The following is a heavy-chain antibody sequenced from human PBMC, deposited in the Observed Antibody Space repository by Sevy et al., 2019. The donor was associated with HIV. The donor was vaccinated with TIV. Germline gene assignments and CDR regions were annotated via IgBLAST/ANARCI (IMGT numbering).Heavy chain of an antibody. CDR2: IYYTGST. CDR1: GGSISSSSYY. Sequence: SETLSLTCTVSGGSISSSSYYWGWIRQPPGKGLEWIGLIYYTGSTYYNTSLKSRVIISVDRSSNQFSLRLSSVTAADTAVYYCARPSSYHPYGLDVWGQGTTVTVSS. J-gene: IGHJ6*02. CDR3: ARPSSYHPYGLDV. V-gene: IGHV4-39*01.